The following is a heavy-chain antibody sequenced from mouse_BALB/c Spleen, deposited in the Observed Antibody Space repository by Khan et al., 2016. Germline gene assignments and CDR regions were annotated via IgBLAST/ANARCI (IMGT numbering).Heavy chain of an antibody. V-gene: IGHV1-9*01. CDR3: AKWLLGAMDY. J-gene: IGHJ4*01. Sequence: QVQLQQSGAELMKPGASVKISCKATGYTFSTHWIEWVKQRPGHGLAWIGEILPGSGCVTYNEKFKDKATFTAETSYHTAYMQLSSLTSEASAGYDCAKWLLGAMDYWGQGATFTVS. CDR2: ILPGSGCV. CDR1: GYTFSTHW. D-gene: IGHD2-3*01.